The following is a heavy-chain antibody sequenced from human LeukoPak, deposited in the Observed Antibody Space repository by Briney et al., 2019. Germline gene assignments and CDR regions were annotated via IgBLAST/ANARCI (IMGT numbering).Heavy chain of an antibody. D-gene: IGHD1-26*01. CDR1: GFTFSSYS. Sequence: PGGSLRLSCAASGFTFSSYSMNWVRQAPGKGLEWVSSISSSSSYIYYADSVKGRFTISRDNAKNSLYLQMNSLRAEDTAVYYCARDLGIVHAFDIWGQGTMVTVSS. CDR3: ARDLGIVHAFDI. V-gene: IGHV3-21*01. J-gene: IGHJ3*02. CDR2: ISSSSSYI.